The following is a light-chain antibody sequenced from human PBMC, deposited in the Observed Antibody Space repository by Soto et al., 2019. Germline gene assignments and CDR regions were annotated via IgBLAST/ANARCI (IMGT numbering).Light chain of an antibody. Sequence: EIVMTQSPATLSVSPGERATLSCRASQSVNIYLAWYQQIPGQAPRLLIFGASSRATGIPARFSGSGSGADFTLTISRLEPEDFAVYYCQQYGSSPEWTFGQGTKVDIK. J-gene: IGKJ1*01. CDR1: QSVNIY. V-gene: IGKV3-20*01. CDR2: GAS. CDR3: QQYGSSPEWT.